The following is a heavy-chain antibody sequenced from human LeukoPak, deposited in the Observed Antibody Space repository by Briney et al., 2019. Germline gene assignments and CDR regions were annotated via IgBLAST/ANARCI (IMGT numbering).Heavy chain of an antibody. D-gene: IGHD3-10*01. J-gene: IGHJ5*01. CDR2: TSLDGSKK. CDR1: GLTFSSHG. CDR3: ARDRAVSWFDS. Sequence: GSLRLSCAASGLTFSSHGFHWVRQAPGKGLEWVTFTSLDGSKKSYADSVKGRFTFSRDDSKNTLYLEMNSLRAEDTAVYYCARDRAVSWFDSWGLGTLVTVSS. V-gene: IGHV3-33*05.